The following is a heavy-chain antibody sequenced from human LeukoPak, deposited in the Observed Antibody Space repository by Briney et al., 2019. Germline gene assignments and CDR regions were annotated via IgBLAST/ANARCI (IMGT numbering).Heavy chain of an antibody. D-gene: IGHD6-6*01. V-gene: IGHV3-53*01. CDR1: GFTFSSYS. J-gene: IGHJ4*02. CDR3: ASLSLGHY. CDR2: IYSGGST. Sequence: GGSLRLSCAASGFTFSSYSMSWVRQAPGKGLEWVSVIYSGGSTYYADSVKGRFTISRDTSKNTLSLQMNSLRAEDTAVYYCASLSLGHYWGQGTLVTVSS.